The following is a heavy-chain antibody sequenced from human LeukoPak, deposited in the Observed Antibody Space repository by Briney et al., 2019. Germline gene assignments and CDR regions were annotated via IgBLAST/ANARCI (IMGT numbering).Heavy chain of an antibody. CDR1: GYTFTNYA. Sequence: ASVKVSCKASGYTFTNYAINWVRQAPGQGLEWMGWISAYNGNTNYAQKLQGRVTMTTDTSTSTAYMELRSLRSDDTAVYYCATFYNWNDSGAFDIWGQGTMVTVSS. CDR2: ISAYNGNT. D-gene: IGHD1-1*01. V-gene: IGHV1-18*01. J-gene: IGHJ3*02. CDR3: ATFYNWNDSGAFDI.